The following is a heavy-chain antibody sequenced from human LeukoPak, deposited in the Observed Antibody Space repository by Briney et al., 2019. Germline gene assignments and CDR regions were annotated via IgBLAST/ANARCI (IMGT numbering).Heavy chain of an antibody. V-gene: IGHV3-23*01. CDR1: GFTFSSYA. D-gene: IGHD6-19*01. CDR2: ISGSGDTP. J-gene: IGHJ4*02. CDR3: ARDFSSGWYNYFDY. Sequence: GGSLRLSCAASGFTFSSYAMNWVRQAPGKGLEWVSTISGSGDTPYYADSVKGRFTISRDNSKNTLYLQMNSLRAEDTAVYYCARDFSSGWYNYFDYWGQGTLVTVSS.